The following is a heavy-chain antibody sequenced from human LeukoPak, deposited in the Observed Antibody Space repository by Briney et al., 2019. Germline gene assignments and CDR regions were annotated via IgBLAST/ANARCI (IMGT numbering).Heavy chain of an antibody. D-gene: IGHD5-12*01. CDR1: GGSFSSYA. CDR3: ALAGYDLGPFDY. CDR2: IIPIFGTA. V-gene: IGHV1-69*05. Sequence: GASVKVSCKASGGSFSSYAVSWVRQAPGQGLEWMGGIIPIFGTANYAQKFQGRVTITTDESTSTAYMELSSLRSEDTAVYYCALAGYDLGPFDYRGQGTLVTVFS. J-gene: IGHJ4*02.